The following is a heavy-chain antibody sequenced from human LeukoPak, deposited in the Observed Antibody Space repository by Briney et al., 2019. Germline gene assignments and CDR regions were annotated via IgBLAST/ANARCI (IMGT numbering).Heavy chain of an antibody. Sequence: PSETLSLTCTVSGGSISSSSYYWGWIRQPPGKGRVWIGSFYYSGSTYSNPSLKSRVTISVDTSKNQFPHKQSSGTDDDTSVYYCARQGLYCSSTSCNREFDYWGQGTLVTVSS. D-gene: IGHD2-2*01. CDR3: ARQGLYCSSTSCNREFDY. J-gene: IGHJ4*02. V-gene: IGHV4-39*01. CDR1: GGSISSSSYY. CDR2: FYYSGST.